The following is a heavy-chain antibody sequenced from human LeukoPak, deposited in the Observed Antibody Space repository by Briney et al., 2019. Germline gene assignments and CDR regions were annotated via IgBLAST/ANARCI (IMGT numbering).Heavy chain of an antibody. V-gene: IGHV3-30*02. CDR1: GFTFSSYG. CDR3: ARALGELFDAFDI. J-gene: IGHJ3*02. D-gene: IGHD3-10*01. Sequence: GGSLRLSCAASGFTFSSYGMHWVRQAPGKGLEWVAFTRYDGSNKYYADSVKGRFTISRDNSKNTLYLQMNSLRAEDTAVYYCARALGELFDAFDIWGQGTMVTVSS. CDR2: TRYDGSNK.